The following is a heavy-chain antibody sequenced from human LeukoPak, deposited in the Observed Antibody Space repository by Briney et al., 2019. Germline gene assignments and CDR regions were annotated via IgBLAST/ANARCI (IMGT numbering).Heavy chain of an antibody. V-gene: IGHV4-30-4*01. CDR3: ARDPVGYCSSTSCYL. CDR2: IYYSGST. CDR1: GGSISSGDYY. Sequence: PSETLSLTCTVSGGSISSGDYYWSWIRQPPGEGLEWIGYIYYSGSTYYNPSLKSRVTISVDTSKNQFSLKLSSVTAADTAVYYCARDPVGYCSSTSCYLWGQGTLVTVSS. D-gene: IGHD2-2*01. J-gene: IGHJ4*02.